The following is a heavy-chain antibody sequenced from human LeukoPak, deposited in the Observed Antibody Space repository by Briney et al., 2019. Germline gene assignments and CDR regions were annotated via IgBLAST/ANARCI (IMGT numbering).Heavy chain of an antibody. Sequence: GASVKVSCKASGGTFSSYAISWVRQAPGQGLEWMGGIIPIFGTANYAQKFQGRVTITTDESTSTAYMELSSLRSEDTAVYYCVRPVGDYRLFDAFDIWGQGTMVTVSS. D-gene: IGHD2-21*01. J-gene: IGHJ3*02. CDR3: VRPVGDYRLFDAFDI. CDR2: IIPIFGTA. V-gene: IGHV1-69*05. CDR1: GGTFSSYA.